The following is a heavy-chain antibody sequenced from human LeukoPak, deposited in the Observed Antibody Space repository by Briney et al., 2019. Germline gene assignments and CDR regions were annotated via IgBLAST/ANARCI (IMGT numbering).Heavy chain of an antibody. CDR3: AGGITGGDF. Sequence: ASVKVSCKASGYTFTSYAMNWVRQAPGQGLEWMGWINPNGGGTNYAQEFQGRVTMTRDTSISTAYMELSRLRSDDTALYYCAGGITGGDFWGQGTLVTVSS. V-gene: IGHV1-2*02. CDR2: INPNGGGT. J-gene: IGHJ4*02. CDR1: GYTFTSYA. D-gene: IGHD1-14*01.